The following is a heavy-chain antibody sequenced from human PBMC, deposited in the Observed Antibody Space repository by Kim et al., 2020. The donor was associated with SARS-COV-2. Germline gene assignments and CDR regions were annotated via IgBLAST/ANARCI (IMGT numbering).Heavy chain of an antibody. CDR1: GFTFTSSA. J-gene: IGHJ2*01. D-gene: IGHD2-2*01. V-gene: IGHV1-58*01. CDR2: IVVGSGNT. CDR3: AAFLVPAATQHNWYFDL. Sequence: SVKVSCKASGFTFTSSAVQWVRQARGQRLEWIGWIVVGSGNTNYAQKFQERVTITRDMSTSTAYMELSSLRSEDTAVYYCAAFLVPAATQHNWYFDLWGRGTLVTVSS.